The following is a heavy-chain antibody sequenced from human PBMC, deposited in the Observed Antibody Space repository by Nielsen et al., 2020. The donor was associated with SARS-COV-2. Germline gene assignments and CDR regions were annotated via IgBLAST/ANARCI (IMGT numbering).Heavy chain of an antibody. V-gene: IGHV4-59*01. D-gene: IGHD6-19*01. Sequence: SETLSLTCAVYGGSFGGYYWSWIRQPPGKGLEWIGYIYYSGSTNYNPSLKSRVTISVDTSKNQFSLKLSSVTAADTAVYYCARAKYSSGWYNDFDYWGQGTLVTVSS. CDR2: IYYSGST. CDR1: GGSFGGYY. J-gene: IGHJ4*02. CDR3: ARAKYSSGWYNDFDY.